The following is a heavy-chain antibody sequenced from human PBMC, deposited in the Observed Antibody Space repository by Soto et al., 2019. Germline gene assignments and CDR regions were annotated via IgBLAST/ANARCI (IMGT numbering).Heavy chain of an antibody. J-gene: IGHJ3*02. V-gene: IGHV3-53*01. CDR2: IYSGGST. CDR1: GFTVSSNY. Sequence: EVQLVESGGGLSQPGGSLRLSCAASGFTVSSNYMSWVRQAPGKGLEWVSVIYSGGSTYYADSVKGRFTISRDNSKNTLYLQMNILRAEDTAVYYCAGNPYSPLWSYAFDIWGQGTMVTVSS. CDR3: AGNPYSPLWSYAFDI. D-gene: IGHD5-18*01.